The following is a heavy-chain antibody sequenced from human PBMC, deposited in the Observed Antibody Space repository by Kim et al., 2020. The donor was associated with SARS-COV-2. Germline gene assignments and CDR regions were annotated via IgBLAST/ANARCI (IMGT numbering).Heavy chain of an antibody. CDR3: ARAYYGGNLY. J-gene: IGHJ4*02. V-gene: IGHV3-7*04. D-gene: IGHD4-17*01. Sequence: GGSLRLSCAASGFTFNTYWMTWVRQAPGKGLEWVASIKQEGSEKYYVDSVKGRFTISRDDAKNSLYLQMNSLRAEDTAVYYCARAYYGGNLYWGQGTLVTVSS. CDR1: GFTFNTYW. CDR2: IKQEGSEK.